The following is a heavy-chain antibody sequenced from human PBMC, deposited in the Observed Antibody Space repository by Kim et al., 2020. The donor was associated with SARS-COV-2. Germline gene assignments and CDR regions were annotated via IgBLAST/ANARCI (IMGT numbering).Heavy chain of an antibody. CDR3: AGAQILEYCGGDCYSVSYYGWDA. CDR2: IYHSGST. CDR1: GGSISSSNW. D-gene: IGHD2-21*02. J-gene: IGHJ6*02. V-gene: IGHV4-4*02. Sequence: SETLSLTCAVSGGSISSSNWWSWVRQPPGKGLEWIGEIYHSGSTNYNPSLKSRVTISVDKSKNQFSLKLSSVTAADTAVYYCAGAQILEYCGGDCYSVSYYGWDAVGHGTPVTVSS.